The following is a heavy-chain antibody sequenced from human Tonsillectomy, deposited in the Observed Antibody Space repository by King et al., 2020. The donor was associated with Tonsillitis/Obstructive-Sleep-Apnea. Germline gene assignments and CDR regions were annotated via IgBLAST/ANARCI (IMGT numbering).Heavy chain of an antibody. CDR3: TRGDRPYAFDM. CDR2: IRSKAYGGTT. D-gene: IGHD5-24*01. J-gene: IGHJ3*02. V-gene: IGHV3-49*04. CDR1: GFTFGDYA. Sequence: VQLVDSGGGLVQPGRSLRLSCTASGFTFGDYAMSWVRQAPGKGLEWVGFIRSKAYGGTTEYAASVKGRFTISSDDSKRIAYMQMNSLKTEDTAVYYCTRGDRPYAFDMWGQGTMVTVSS.